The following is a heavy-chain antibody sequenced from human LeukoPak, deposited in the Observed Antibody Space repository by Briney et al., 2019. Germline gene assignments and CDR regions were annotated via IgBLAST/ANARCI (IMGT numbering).Heavy chain of an antibody. Sequence: SVKVSCKASGGTFSTFPISWVRQAPGQGLEWIGGIIPIFGPNYAQKFQGRATISADLATATAYMELSSLTSEDTSVYYCATGKDRSGYYYSLGYWGQGTLVAVSS. J-gene: IGHJ4*02. CDR2: IIPIFGP. V-gene: IGHV1-69*01. D-gene: IGHD3-22*01. CDR3: ATGKDRSGYYYSLGY. CDR1: GGTFSTFP.